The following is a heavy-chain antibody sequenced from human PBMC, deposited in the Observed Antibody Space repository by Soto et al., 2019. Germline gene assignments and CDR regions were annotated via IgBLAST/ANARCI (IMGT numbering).Heavy chain of an antibody. CDR2: ISGSGGST. V-gene: IGHV3-23*01. Sequence: GGFLRLSCAASGFTFSSYAMSWVRQAPGKGLEWVSAISGSGGSTYYADSVKGRFTISRDNSKNTLYLQMNSLRAEDTAVYYCAKHSTVLEEYFQHWGQGTLVTVSS. J-gene: IGHJ1*01. CDR1: GFTFSSYA. D-gene: IGHD4-17*01. CDR3: AKHSTVLEEYFQH.